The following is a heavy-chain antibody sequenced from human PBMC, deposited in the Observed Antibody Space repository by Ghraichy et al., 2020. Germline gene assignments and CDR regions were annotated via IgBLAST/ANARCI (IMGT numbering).Heavy chain of an antibody. CDR1: GGSISSYY. D-gene: IGHD4-23*01. V-gene: IGHV4-59*01. J-gene: IGHJ4*02. CDR2: IYYSGST. CDR3: AREVPYGGADY. Sequence: SQTLSLTCTVSGGSISSYYWSWIRQPPGKGLEWIGYIYYSGSTNYNPSLKSRVTISVDTSKNQFSLKLSSVTAADTAVYYCAREVPYGGADYWGQGTLVTVSS.